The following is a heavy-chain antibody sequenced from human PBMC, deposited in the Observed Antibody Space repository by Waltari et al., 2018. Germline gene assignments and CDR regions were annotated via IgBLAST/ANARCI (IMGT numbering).Heavy chain of an antibody. CDR2: ISAYNGNT. CDR3: ARGLFQDGYYYGMDV. Sequence: QVQLVQSGAEVKKPGASVKVSCKASGSTFTSYGISWLRPAPGQGLEWMGWISAYNGNTNYAQKLQGRVTMTTDTSTSTAYMELRSLRSDDTAVYYCARGLFQDGYYYGMDVWGQGTTVTVSS. V-gene: IGHV1-18*01. J-gene: IGHJ6*02. CDR1: GSTFTSYG.